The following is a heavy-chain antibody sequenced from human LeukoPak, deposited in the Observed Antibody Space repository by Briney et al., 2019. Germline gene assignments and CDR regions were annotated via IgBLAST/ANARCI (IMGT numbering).Heavy chain of an antibody. Sequence: ASVKVSCKVSGYTLTELSMHWVRQAPGKGLEWMGGFDPEDGETIYAQKFQGRVTMTEDTSTDTAYMELSSLRSEDTAVYYCATDQTXNNNGDPTSDYYYGMDVWGQGTTVTVSS. J-gene: IGHJ6*02. D-gene: IGHD4-17*01. V-gene: IGHV1-24*01. CDR2: FDPEDGET. CDR3: ATDQTXNNNGDPTSDYYYGMDV. CDR1: GYTLTELS.